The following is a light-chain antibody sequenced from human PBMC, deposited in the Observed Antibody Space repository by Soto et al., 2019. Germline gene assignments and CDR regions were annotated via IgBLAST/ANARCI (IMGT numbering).Light chain of an antibody. V-gene: IGKV3-20*01. Sequence: IVLTQSPGTLSLSPGERAALSCRASQSISNRYLAWFQQEPGQAPRVLISGAANRATGIPDRFSGSGSGTDFTLTISRLEPEDFAVYFCQQYGVSPPFTFGQGTKVDI. J-gene: IGKJ2*01. CDR2: GAA. CDR1: QSISNRY. CDR3: QQYGVSPPFT.